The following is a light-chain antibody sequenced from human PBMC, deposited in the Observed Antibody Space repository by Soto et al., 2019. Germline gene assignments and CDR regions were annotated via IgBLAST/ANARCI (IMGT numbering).Light chain of an antibody. CDR3: QQSHSNIQELT. V-gene: IGKV1-39*01. Sequence: DIQMTQSPSSLSASVGDRVTITCRASQSVSNHLNWYQQKPGKAPKILIYASSSLQSGVPSRFSGSGSGTDFTLTNSSMQPEDFATYYCQQSHSNIQELTFGGGTKVEIK. J-gene: IGKJ4*01. CDR2: ASS. CDR1: QSVSNH.